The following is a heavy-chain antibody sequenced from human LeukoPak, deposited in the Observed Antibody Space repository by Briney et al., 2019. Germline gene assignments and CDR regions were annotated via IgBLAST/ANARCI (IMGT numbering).Heavy chain of an antibody. CDR3: ARRYDILTGYKYYYYMDV. Sequence: GGSLRLSCGASGFSFSTYSMNWVRQAPGKALEWVSYISSSGNTIYYADSLKGRFTISRDNAKNSLYLQMDSLRAEDSAVYYCARRYDILTGYKYYYYMDVWGKGTTVTVSS. D-gene: IGHD3-9*01. CDR2: ISSSGNTI. CDR1: GFSFSTYS. J-gene: IGHJ6*03. V-gene: IGHV3-48*04.